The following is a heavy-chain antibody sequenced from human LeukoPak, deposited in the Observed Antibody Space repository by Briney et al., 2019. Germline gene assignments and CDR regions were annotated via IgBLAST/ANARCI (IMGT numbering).Heavy chain of an antibody. V-gene: IGHV4-39*01. Sequence: SETLSLTCTVSGGSIRSSYYYWGWIRQPPGKGLEWIESIYDSGSTYYNPSLKSRVTISVDTSKNQFSLKLNSVTAADTAVYYCARPDSSSWYYYYYGMDVWGQGTTVTVSS. CDR3: ARPDSSSWYYYYYGMDV. D-gene: IGHD6-13*01. CDR1: GGSIRSSYYY. J-gene: IGHJ6*02. CDR2: IYDSGST.